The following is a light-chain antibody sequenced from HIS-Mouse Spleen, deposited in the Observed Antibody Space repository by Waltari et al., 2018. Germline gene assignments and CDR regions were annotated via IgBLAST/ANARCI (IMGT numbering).Light chain of an antibody. CDR3: AAWDDSLSGPV. Sequence: QSVLTQPPSASGTPGQRVTISCSGSSSNIGSNYVYCYQQRPGTAPKLRIYRNNQRPSGVTDRFSGSKAGTSASLAISGLRSEDEADYYCAAWDDSLSGPVFGGGTKLTVL. CDR2: RNN. CDR1: SSNIGSNY. V-gene: IGLV1-47*01. J-gene: IGLJ3*02.